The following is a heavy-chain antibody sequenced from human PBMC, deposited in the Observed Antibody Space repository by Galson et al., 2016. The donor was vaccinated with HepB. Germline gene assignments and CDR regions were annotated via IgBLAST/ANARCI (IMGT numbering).Heavy chain of an antibody. Sequence: SLRLSCAASGFTFTNYGMNWLRQAPGKGLEWVAYISNDGSKRYFADSVKGRLTISGDNSKNTLFLHMSSLRAEDTAVYYCAKRDLLWFGDPNAFDVWGQGTTVIVSS. CDR2: ISNDGSKR. D-gene: IGHD3-10*01. V-gene: IGHV3-30*18. CDR3: AKRDLLWFGDPNAFDV. CDR1: GFTFTNYG. J-gene: IGHJ3*01.